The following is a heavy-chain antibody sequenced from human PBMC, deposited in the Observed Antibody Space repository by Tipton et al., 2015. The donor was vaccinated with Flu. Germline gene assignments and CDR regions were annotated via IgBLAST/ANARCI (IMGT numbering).Heavy chain of an antibody. CDR2: ISSSGSTI. CDR3: ASLGFTMVRGVIIFDY. Sequence: GSLRLSCAASGFTFSSYEMNWVRQAPGKGLEWVSYISSSGSTIYYADSVKGRFTISRDNAKNSLYLQMNSLRAEDTAVYYCASLGFTMVRGVIIFDYWGQGTLVTVSS. V-gene: IGHV3-48*03. J-gene: IGHJ4*02. CDR1: GFTFSSYE. D-gene: IGHD3-10*01.